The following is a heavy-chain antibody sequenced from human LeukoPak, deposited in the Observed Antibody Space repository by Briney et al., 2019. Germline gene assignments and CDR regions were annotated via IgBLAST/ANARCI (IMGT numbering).Heavy chain of an antibody. D-gene: IGHD3-3*01. CDR1: GFTFSSYA. CDR2: ISGSGGST. Sequence: GALRLSCAASGFTFSSYAMSWVRQAPGKGLEWVSAISGSGGSTYYADSVKGRFTISRDNSKNTLYLQMNSLRAEDTAVYYCAKVPDDDFWSGLNWFDPGGQGTLVTVSS. CDR3: AKVPDDDFWSGLNWFDP. J-gene: IGHJ5*02. V-gene: IGHV3-23*01.